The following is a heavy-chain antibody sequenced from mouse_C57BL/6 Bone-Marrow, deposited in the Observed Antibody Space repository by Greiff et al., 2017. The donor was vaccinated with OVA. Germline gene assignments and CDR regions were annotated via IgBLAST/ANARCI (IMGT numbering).Heavy chain of an antibody. D-gene: IGHD2-12*01. CDR3: ARAYDGAWFAY. J-gene: IGHJ3*01. CDR1: GYTFTSYW. CDR2: IDPSDSYT. Sequence: QLKQPGAELVMPGASVKLSCKASGYTFTSYWMHWVKQRPGQGLEWIGEIDPSDSYTNYNQKFKGKSTLTVDKSSSTAYMQLSSLTSEDSAVYYCARAYDGAWFAYWGQGTLVTVSA. V-gene: IGHV1-69*01.